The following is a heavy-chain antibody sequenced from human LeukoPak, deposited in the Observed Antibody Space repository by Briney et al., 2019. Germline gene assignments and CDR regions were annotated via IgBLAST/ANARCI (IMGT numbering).Heavy chain of an antibody. V-gene: IGHV3-23*01. CDR1: GFTFSNFG. CDR3: AKRVSYSDSAAYFDY. Sequence: GGSLRLSCTASGFTFSNFGMAWVRQAPGKGLEWVSSISDTGSGTYYADSVKGRFTVSRDNSKNTLYLQMNSLRAEDTAVFYCAKRVSYSDSAAYFDYWGQGTLVTVSS. J-gene: IGHJ4*02. CDR2: ISDTGSGT. D-gene: IGHD6-13*01.